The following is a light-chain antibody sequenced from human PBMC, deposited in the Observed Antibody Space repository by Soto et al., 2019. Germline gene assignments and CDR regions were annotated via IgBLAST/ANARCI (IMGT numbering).Light chain of an antibody. Sequence: QSVLTQPASVSGSPGQSITISCTGTSSDVGGYNYVSWYQHRPGEAPKVMIYDVGDRPSGVSNRFSGSKSGNTASLTISGLQAEDEADYYCCSFTSSNLYVFGTGTKVTVL. CDR3: CSFTSSNLYV. V-gene: IGLV2-14*03. CDR2: DVG. J-gene: IGLJ1*01. CDR1: SSDVGGYNY.